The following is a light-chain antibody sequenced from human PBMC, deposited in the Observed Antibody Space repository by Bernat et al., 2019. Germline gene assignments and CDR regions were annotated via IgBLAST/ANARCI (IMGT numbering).Light chain of an antibody. J-gene: IGLJ2*01. Sequence: SYVLTQPPSVSVAPGETARITCGGDNIGSKSVHWYQQKAGQAPVVGIYYDSDRPSGIPERFSASNSGNTATLTISRAEVGDEADFYCKVWDSSDDRRGVFGGGTKLTVL. CDR1: NIGSKS. CDR2: YDS. CDR3: KVWDSSDDRRGV. V-gene: IGLV3-21*04.